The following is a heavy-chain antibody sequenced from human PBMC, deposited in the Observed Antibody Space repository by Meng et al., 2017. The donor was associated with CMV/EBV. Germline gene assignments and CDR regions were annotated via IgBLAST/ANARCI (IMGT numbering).Heavy chain of an antibody. V-gene: IGHV4-39*07. CDR1: GGSISSSSYY. J-gene: IGHJ4*02. D-gene: IGHD6-19*01. CDR2: IYYSGST. Sequence: SETLSLTCTVSGGSISSSSYYWGWIRQPPGKGLEWIGSIYYSGSTYYNPSLKSRVTISVDTSKNQFSLKLSSVTTADTAVYYCAGDNRIAVADIFDYWGQGTLVTVSS. CDR3: AGDNRIAVADIFDY.